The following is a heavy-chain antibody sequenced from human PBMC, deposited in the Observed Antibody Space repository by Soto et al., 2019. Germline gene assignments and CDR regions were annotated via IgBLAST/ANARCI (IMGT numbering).Heavy chain of an antibody. V-gene: IGHV1-18*01. CDR1: GYTFTSYG. Sequence: QVQLVQSGAEVKKPGASVKVSCKASGYTFTSYGISRVRQAPGQGLEWMGWISAYNGNTNYAQKLQGRVTMTTDTSTSTAYMELRSLRSDDTAVYYCAREGDYDYVWGSYRFSPADYWGQGTLVTVSS. CDR3: AREGDYDYVWGSYRFSPADY. D-gene: IGHD3-16*02. CDR2: ISAYNGNT. J-gene: IGHJ4*02.